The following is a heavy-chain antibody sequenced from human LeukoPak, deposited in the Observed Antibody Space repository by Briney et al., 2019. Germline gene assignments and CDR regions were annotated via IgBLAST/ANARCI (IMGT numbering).Heavy chain of an antibody. Sequence: VGSLRLSCVGSGLTFSSYDMNWVRQAPGKGLEWISYISNSGNTIYYADSVKGRFTISRDNAKNSLYLQMNSLRAEDTAVYYCDTRPRYWGQGTLAMVSS. CDR3: DTRPRY. V-gene: IGHV3-48*03. D-gene: IGHD5-24*01. CDR1: GLTFSSYD. CDR2: ISNSGNTI. J-gene: IGHJ1*01.